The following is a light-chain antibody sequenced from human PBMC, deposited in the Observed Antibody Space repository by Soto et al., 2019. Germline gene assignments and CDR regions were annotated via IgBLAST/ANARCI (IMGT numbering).Light chain of an antibody. CDR3: QQYNGSPYT. CDR2: KAS. Sequence: DIQMTQSPSTLSASVGDRVTITCRASQSISSWLAWYQQKPGKAPKLLIYKASSLERGVPSRFSGSGSGTEFTLTISSLQPDDFATYYCQQYNGSPYTFGQGTKLEIK. CDR1: QSISSW. V-gene: IGKV1-5*03. J-gene: IGKJ2*01.